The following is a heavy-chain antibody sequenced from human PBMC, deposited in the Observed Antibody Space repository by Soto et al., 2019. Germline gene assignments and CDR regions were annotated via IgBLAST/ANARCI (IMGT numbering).Heavy chain of an antibody. J-gene: IGHJ6*02. CDR2: IYYSGST. CDR3: ATQYYYGSGSRYYGMDV. D-gene: IGHD3-10*01. Sequence: SETLSLTCTVSGGSVSSGSYYWSWIRQPPGKGLEWIGYIYYSGSTNYNPSLKSRVTISVATSKNQFSLKLSSVTAADTAVYYCATQYYYGSGSRYYGMDVWGQGTTVTVSS. CDR1: GGSVSSGSYY. V-gene: IGHV4-61*01.